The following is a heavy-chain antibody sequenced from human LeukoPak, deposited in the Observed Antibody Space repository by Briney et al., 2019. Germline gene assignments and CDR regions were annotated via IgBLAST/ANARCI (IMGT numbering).Heavy chain of an antibody. CDR1: GGSIRSYY. CDR3: AREHIVATSLDY. V-gene: IGHV4-59*08. CDR2: IYYSGVT. J-gene: IGHJ4*02. Sequence: SETLSLTCTVSGGSIRSYYWSWIRQPPGKGLEWIGYIYYSGVTNYNPSLKSRVTMSLDTSKNQFSLKLSSVTAADTAVYYCAREHIVATSLDYWGQGTLVTVSS. D-gene: IGHD5-12*01.